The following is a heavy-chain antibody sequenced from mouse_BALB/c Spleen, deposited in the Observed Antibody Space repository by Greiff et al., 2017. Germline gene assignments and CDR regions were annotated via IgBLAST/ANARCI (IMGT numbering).Heavy chain of an antibody. CDR3: TRKGEKLGPAMDY. J-gene: IGHJ4*01. Sequence: VQLQQSGTVLARPGASVKMSCKASGYSFTSYWMHWVKQRPGQGLEWIGAIYPGNSDTSYNQKFKGKAKLTAVTSASTAYMELSSLTNEDSAVYYCTRKGEKLGPAMDYWGQGTSVTVSS. CDR1: GYSFTSYW. D-gene: IGHD4-1*01. V-gene: IGHV1-5*01. CDR2: IYPGNSDT.